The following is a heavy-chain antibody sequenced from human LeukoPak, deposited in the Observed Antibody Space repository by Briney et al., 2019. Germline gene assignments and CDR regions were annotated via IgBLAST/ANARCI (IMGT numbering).Heavy chain of an antibody. J-gene: IGHJ4*02. CDR2: ISYDGTDK. CDR1: GFTFSTFG. Sequence: GGSLRLSCAASGFTFSTFGIHWVRQAPGKGLEWVAVISYDGTDKYYADSVKGRFTISRDNSKNTLYLQMNSLRAEDTAVYYCARDSSPRFTASPNYWGQGTLVTVSS. V-gene: IGHV3-30*03. CDR3: ARDSSPRFTASPNY. D-gene: IGHD3-10*01.